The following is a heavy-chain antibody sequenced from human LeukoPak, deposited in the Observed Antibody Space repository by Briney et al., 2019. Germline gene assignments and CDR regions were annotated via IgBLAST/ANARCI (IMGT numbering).Heavy chain of an antibody. CDR2: INSDGSST. V-gene: IGHV3-74*01. D-gene: IGHD6-19*01. CDR1: GFTFSSYW. J-gene: IGHJ6*02. CDR3: ARGGIAVAGGIYYYYGMDV. Sequence: GRSLRLSCAASGFTFSSYWMHWVRQAPGKGLVWVSRINSDGSSTSYADSVKGRFTISRDNAKNTLYLQMNSLRAEDTAVYYCARGGIAVAGGIYYYYGMDVWGQGTTVTVSS.